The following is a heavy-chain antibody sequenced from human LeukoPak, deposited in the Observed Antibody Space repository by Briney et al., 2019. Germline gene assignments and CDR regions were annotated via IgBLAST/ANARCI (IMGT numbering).Heavy chain of an antibody. CDR3: GTDPIFGIAVAGTATDY. Sequence: ASVKVSCKVSGYTLTELTMHWVRQAPGKGLEWMGGFDPEDGETIYAQKFQGRVTMTEDTSTDTAYMELSSLRSEDTAVYYCGTDPIFGIAVAGTATDYWGQGTLVTVSS. J-gene: IGHJ4*02. CDR1: GYTLTELT. D-gene: IGHD6-19*01. V-gene: IGHV1-24*01. CDR2: FDPEDGET.